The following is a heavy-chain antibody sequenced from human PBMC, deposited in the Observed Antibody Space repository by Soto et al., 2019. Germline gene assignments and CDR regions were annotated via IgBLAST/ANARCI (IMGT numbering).Heavy chain of an antibody. CDR3: ARDPVSTLTGYSTSDY. D-gene: IGHD3-9*01. Sequence: QVQLVQSGAEVKKPGASVKVSCKAFGYTFTSYGISWVRQAPGQGLEWMGWISAYNGNTNYAQKLQGRVTMTTDTSTSTGYMELRSLRSDDTAVYYCARDPVSTLTGYSTSDYWGQGTLVTVSS. CDR1: GYTFTSYG. V-gene: IGHV1-18*01. CDR2: ISAYNGNT. J-gene: IGHJ4*02.